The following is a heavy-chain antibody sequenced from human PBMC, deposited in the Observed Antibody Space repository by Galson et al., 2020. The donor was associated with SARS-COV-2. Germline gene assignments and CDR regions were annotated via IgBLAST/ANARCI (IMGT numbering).Heavy chain of an antibody. CDR1: GFTFSSYA. CDR2: ISYDGSNK. J-gene: IGHJ4*02. D-gene: IGHD1-26*01. CDR3: ARSFSGSYKSSFDY. Sequence: GGSLRLSCAASGFTFSSYAMHWVRQAPGKGLEWVAVISYDGSNKSYADSVKGRFTISRDNSKNTLYLQMNSLRAEDTAVYYCARSFSGSYKSSFDYWGQGTLVTVSS. V-gene: IGHV3-30*04.